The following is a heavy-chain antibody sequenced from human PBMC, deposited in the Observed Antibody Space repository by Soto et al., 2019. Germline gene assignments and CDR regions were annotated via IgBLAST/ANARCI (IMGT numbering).Heavy chain of an antibody. CDR3: ARASTVTTARYYYYGMDV. CDR1: GYTFTSYD. CDR2: MNPNSGNT. Sequence: ASVKVSCKASGYTFTSYDINWVRQATRQGLEWMGWMNPNSGNTGYAQKFQGRVTMTRNTSISTAYMELSSLRSEDTAVYYCARASTVTTARYYYYGMDVWGQGTTVTVSS. D-gene: IGHD4-17*01. V-gene: IGHV1-8*01. J-gene: IGHJ6*02.